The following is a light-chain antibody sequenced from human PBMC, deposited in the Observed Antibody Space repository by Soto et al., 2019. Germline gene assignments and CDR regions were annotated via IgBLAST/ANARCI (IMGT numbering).Light chain of an antibody. CDR1: SSNIGAGYD. V-gene: IGLV1-40*01. J-gene: IGLJ2*01. CDR3: QSYDSSLSGVV. Sequence: QSVLTQPPSVSGAPGQRVTISCTGSSSNIGAGYDVHWYQQFPGTAPKLLIYGNSNRPSGVPDRFSGSKSGTSASLTITGLQAPDAAAYYFQSYDSSLSGVVFGGGTKLTVL. CDR2: GNS.